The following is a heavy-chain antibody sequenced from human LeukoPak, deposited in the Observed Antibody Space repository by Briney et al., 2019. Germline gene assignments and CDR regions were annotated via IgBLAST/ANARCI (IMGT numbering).Heavy chain of an antibody. CDR2: TSYDGSNK. J-gene: IGHJ5*02. CDR3: ARADTYKTPGGLYNWFDP. V-gene: IGHV3-30*04. Sequence: GGSLRLSCAASGFIFSNYAMNWVRQAPGKGLDWVAVTSYDGSNKYYADSVKGRFTISRDNSRDTLYLQMNSLRTEDTAVYYCARADTYKTPGGLYNWFDPWGQGTLVTASS. D-gene: IGHD1-1*01. CDR1: GFIFSNYA.